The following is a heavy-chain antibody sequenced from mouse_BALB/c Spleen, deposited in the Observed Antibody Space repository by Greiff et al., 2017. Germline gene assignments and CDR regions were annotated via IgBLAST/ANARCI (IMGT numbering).Heavy chain of an antibody. J-gene: IGHJ2*01. V-gene: IGHV14-4*02. D-gene: IGHD2-3*01. Sequence: VQLQQSGAELVRSGASVKLSCTASGFNIKDYYMHWVKQRPEQGLEWIGWIDPENGDTEYAPKFQGKTTMTANTSSNTAYLKISSLTSRDTAVCSGNVIYEGYSFDYWGQGTTLTVSS. CDR2: IDPENGDT. CDR1: GFNIKDYY. CDR3: NVIYEGYSFDY.